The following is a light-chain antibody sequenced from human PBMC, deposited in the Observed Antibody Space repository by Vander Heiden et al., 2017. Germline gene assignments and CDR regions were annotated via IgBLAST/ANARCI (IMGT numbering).Light chain of an antibody. Sequence: QSVFTHPPSGSAAAGEAGAIASSGSSSNIGKNYVSWYQPRPGTAPKLLIYDNNKRPSGIPDRFSGSKSGTSATLGITGLQTGDEADYYCGTWDSILTAVVFGPGTKVTVL. CDR3: GTWDSILTAVV. J-gene: IGLJ1*01. CDR1: SSNIGKNY. V-gene: IGLV1-51*01. CDR2: DNN.